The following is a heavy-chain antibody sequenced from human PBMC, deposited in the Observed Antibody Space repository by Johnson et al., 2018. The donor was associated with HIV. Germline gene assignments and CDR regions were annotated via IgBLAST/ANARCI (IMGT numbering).Heavy chain of an antibody. V-gene: IGHV3-66*01. CDR2: IYRGGST. D-gene: IGHD1-26*01. J-gene: IGHJ3*01. CDR1: GFTVSSNS. Sequence: VQLVESGGALVQPGGSLRLSCAASGFTVSSNSMTWVRQAPGKGLEWVSLIYRGGSTYYADSVKGRFTISRDNSKNTLYLQMNSLRAEDTAVYYCARDLTWEMQDTFDLWGQGTMVTVSS. CDR3: ARDLTWEMQDTFDL.